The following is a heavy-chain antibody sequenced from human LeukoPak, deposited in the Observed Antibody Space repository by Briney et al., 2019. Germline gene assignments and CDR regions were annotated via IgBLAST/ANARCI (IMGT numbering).Heavy chain of an antibody. J-gene: IGHJ4*02. Sequence: GGSLRLSCAASGFTFSSYSMNWVRQAPGKGLEWVSSISSSSSYIYYADSVKGRFTIPRDNSKNTLYLQMNSLRAEDTAEYYCAKDSNGWYQRGSNYFDYWGQGTLVTVSS. V-gene: IGHV3-21*04. D-gene: IGHD6-19*01. CDR3: AKDSNGWYQRGSNYFDY. CDR1: GFTFSSYS. CDR2: ISSSSSYI.